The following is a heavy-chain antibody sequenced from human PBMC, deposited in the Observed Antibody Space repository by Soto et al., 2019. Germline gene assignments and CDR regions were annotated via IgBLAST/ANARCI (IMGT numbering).Heavy chain of an antibody. CDR2: ISYDGSNK. V-gene: IGHV3-30-3*01. J-gene: IGHJ4*02. CDR1: GFTFSSYA. D-gene: IGHD3-22*01. Sequence: GGSLRLSCAASGFTFSSYAMHWVRQAPGKGLEWVAVISYDGSNKYYADSVKGRFTISRDNSRNTLYLQMNSLRAEDTAVYYCARGITMIELDYWGQGTLVTVSS. CDR3: ARGITMIELDY.